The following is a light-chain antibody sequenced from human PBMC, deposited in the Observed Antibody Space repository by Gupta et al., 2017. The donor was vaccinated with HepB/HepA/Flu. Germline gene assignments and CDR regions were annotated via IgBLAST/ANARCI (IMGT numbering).Light chain of an antibody. V-gene: IGKV3-20*01. CDR1: QSINANT. Sequence: EILLTQSPGTLSLSPGERATLSCRASQSINANTFAWYQQKPGQAPRLIIYYVSNRATGVPDRFSGSGYGKDFTLTISRRENEDSEVYYVQQHHWLSVFGQATKLQTK. CDR3: QQHHWLSV. CDR2: YVS. J-gene: IGKJ2*01.